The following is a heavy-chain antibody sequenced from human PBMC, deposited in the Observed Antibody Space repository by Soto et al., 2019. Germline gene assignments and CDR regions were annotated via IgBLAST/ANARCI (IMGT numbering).Heavy chain of an antibody. CDR2: FDPEDGET. V-gene: IGHV1-24*01. J-gene: IGHJ6*02. CDR1: GYTLTELS. Sequence: ASVKVSCKVSGYTLTELSMHWVRQAPGKGLEWMGGFDPEDGETIYAQKFQGRVTMTEDTSTDTAYMELSSLRSEDTAVYYCATDLYAVARDSSGYYKDVRGQGTTVTVSS. CDR3: ATDLYAVARDSSGYYKDV. D-gene: IGHD3-22*01.